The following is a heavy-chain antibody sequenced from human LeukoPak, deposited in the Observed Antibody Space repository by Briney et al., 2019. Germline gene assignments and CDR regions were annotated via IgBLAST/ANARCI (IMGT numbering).Heavy chain of an antibody. CDR3: ARARVMIY. V-gene: IGHV4-34*01. D-gene: IGHD3-16*01. CDR2: INHSGST. J-gene: IGHJ4*02. CDR1: GGSFSGYY. Sequence: PSETLSLTCAVYGGSFSGYYWSWIRQPPGKGLEWIGEINHSGSTNYNPSLKSRVTISVDTSKNQFSLKLSSVTAADTAVYYCARARVMIYWGQGTLVTVSA.